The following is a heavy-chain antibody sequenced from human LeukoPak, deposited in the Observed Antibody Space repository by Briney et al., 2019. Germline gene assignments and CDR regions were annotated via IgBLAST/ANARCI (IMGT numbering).Heavy chain of an antibody. Sequence: SETLSLTCIGSDDSVNTYYCSWIRQAPGKGLEWIGYIYNRGSTKYNPSLKSRATISVDTPKNQFSLKLTSVTAADTAVYYCAMSNTVRRPFFDPWGQGTLVTVSS. J-gene: IGHJ5*02. D-gene: IGHD4-11*01. CDR1: DDSVNTYY. CDR2: IYNRGST. V-gene: IGHV4-59*02. CDR3: AMSNTVRRPFFDP.